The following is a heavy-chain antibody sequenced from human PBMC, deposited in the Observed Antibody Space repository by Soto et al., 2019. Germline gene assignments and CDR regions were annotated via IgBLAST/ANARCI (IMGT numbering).Heavy chain of an antibody. V-gene: IGHV3-53*01. CDR2: MYSDGTT. D-gene: IGHD7-27*01. Sequence: EVQLVESGGGLIQPAGSLRLSCAASGLTVSGNYMGWVRQAPGKGLEWVSGMYSDGTTNYADSVKGRFTIFRDNSKNTLFLQMNSLRVEDTAVYHCARASSRWGSEAAYWGQGTLVTVSS. J-gene: IGHJ4*02. CDR1: GLTVSGNY. CDR3: ARASSRWGSEAAY.